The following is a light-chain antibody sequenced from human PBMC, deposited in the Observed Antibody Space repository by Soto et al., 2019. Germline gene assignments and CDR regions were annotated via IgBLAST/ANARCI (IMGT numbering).Light chain of an antibody. Sequence: EIVLTQSPGTLSLSPGEIATLSCRASQSVSNNYLAWYQQKPGQAPRLLIYGASNRATGIPDRFSGNGSGTDFTLTISRLEPEDFAVYYCQQYGSSGTFGQGTKVDIK. CDR3: QQYGSSGT. J-gene: IGKJ1*01. V-gene: IGKV3-20*01. CDR1: QSVSNNY. CDR2: GAS.